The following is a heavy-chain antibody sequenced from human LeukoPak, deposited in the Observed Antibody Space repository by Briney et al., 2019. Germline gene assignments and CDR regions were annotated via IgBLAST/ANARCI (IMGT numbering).Heavy chain of an antibody. V-gene: IGHV3-11*01. Sequence: PGGSLRLSCAASGFSFSDSYMTWICQTPGKGLESLAYISGGGNYINYAGSVKGRFTISRDNAKNSLYLQMNSLKAEDTAIYYCSRDPRVLDYWGQGTLVTVSS. CDR1: GFSFSDSY. CDR2: ISGGGNYI. D-gene: IGHD2/OR15-2a*01. J-gene: IGHJ4*02. CDR3: SRDPRVLDY.